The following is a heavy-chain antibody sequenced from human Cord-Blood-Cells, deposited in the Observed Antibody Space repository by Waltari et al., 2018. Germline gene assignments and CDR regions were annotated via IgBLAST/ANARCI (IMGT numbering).Heavy chain of an antibody. CDR2: IWYDGSNK. V-gene: IGHV3-33*01. CDR3: ARDSSSSYAFDI. CDR1: GFTFSSYG. Sequence: QVQLVESGGGVVQPGRSLRLSCAASGFTFSSYGLPWVRQAPGKGVGWVAVIWYDGSNKYYADSVKGRFTISRDNSKNTLYLQMNSLRAEDTAVYYCARDSSSSYAFDIWGQGTMVTVSS. J-gene: IGHJ3*02. D-gene: IGHD6-6*01.